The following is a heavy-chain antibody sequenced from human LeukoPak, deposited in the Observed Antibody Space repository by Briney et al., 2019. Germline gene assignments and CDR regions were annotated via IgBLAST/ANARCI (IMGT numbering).Heavy chain of an antibody. Sequence: GGSLRLSCEASGFTFSAYAMTWVRLAPGKGLEWVSAISGSGGNTYYADSVKGRFTISRDNSKNMLYLQMNSLRAEDTAVYFCANLGYSGSSWNAFHIWGQGTMVTVSS. J-gene: IGHJ3*02. V-gene: IGHV3-23*01. D-gene: IGHD1-26*01. CDR1: GFTFSAYA. CDR2: ISGSGGNT. CDR3: ANLGYSGSSWNAFHI.